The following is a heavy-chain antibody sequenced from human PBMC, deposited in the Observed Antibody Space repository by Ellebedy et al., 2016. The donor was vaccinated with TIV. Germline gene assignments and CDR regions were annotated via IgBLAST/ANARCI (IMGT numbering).Heavy chain of an antibody. J-gene: IGHJ6*03. V-gene: IGHV3-7*01. CDR3: ARRYMDV. CDR1: GFSFSTHS. Sequence: GESLKISXAASGFSFSTHSMTWVRQAPGKGLEWVANIKQDGSAKYYVDSVKGRFTISRDNAKNSVYLQMNNLRAEDTAVYYCARRYMDVWGKGTTVTVSS. CDR2: IKQDGSAK.